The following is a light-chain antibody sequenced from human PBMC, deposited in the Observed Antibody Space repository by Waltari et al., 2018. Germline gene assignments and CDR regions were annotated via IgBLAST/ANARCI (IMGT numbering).Light chain of an antibody. CDR1: QSVFYRPDNKNY. J-gene: IGKJ2*01. CDR2: WAS. CDR3: QQYYSAPFN. V-gene: IGKV4-1*01. Sequence: DIVMTQSPDSMAVSRGERATLNCKSSQSVFYRPDNKNYLAWYQQKPGQPPKLLIYWASTRESGVPDRFSGSGSETDFTLTISSLQAEDVAVYYCQQYYSAPFNFGQGTKLEIK.